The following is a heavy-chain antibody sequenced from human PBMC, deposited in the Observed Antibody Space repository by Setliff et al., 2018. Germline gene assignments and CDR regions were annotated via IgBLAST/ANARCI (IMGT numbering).Heavy chain of an antibody. CDR3: LRLVRYCTKIACQATSGDEV. J-gene: IGHJ4*02. V-gene: IGHV1-46*01. Sequence: ASVKVSCKASGYAFSSYYMYWVRQAPGQGLDWMGTINTGGGSASIVDQFRGRVTMTRDASTSTIYLELRDLRSDDTAVYYCLRLVRYCTKIACQATSGDEVWGLGTLVTVSS. CDR2: INTGGGSA. D-gene: IGHD2-8*01. CDR1: GYAFSSYY.